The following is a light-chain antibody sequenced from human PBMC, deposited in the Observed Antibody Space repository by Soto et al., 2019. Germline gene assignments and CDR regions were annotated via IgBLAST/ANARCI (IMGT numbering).Light chain of an antibody. CDR1: QTINNY. Sequence: EIVLTQSPGTLSLSPGERATLSCRASQTINNYVAWYQQNPGQAPRVLIYDSSIRATGVPDRFSGSVSGTDFTLTISRLEPEDFAVYYCQQYVDSPETFGGGTKVEIK. V-gene: IGKV3-20*01. CDR2: DSS. CDR3: QQYVDSPET. J-gene: IGKJ4*01.